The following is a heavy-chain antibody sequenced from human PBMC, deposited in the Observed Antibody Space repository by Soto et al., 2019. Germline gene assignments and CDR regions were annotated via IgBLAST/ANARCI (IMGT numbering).Heavy chain of an antibody. CDR3: AKDQDVVVPAANTFDY. CDR2: VSGSGGST. V-gene: IGHV3-23*01. J-gene: IGHJ4*02. Sequence: PGGSLRLSCAASGFTFSSYAMSWVRQAPGKGLEWVSAVSGSGGSTYYADSVKGRFTISRDNSKNTLYLQMNSLRAEDTAVYYCAKDQDVVVPAANTFDYWGQGTLLTVSS. D-gene: IGHD2-2*01. CDR1: GFTFSSYA.